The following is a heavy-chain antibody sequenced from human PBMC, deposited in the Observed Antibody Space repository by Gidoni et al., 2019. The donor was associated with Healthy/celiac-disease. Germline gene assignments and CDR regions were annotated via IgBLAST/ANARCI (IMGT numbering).Heavy chain of an antibody. V-gene: IGHV3-23*01. CDR2: IIGSGGST. D-gene: IGHD2-21*02. J-gene: IGHJ4*02. CDR3: AKAQPHIVVVTAIYFDY. CDR1: GFPFSSYA. Sequence: EVQLLESGGGLVHPGGSLRLSCAASGFPFSSYAMSWVRQAPGKGLVWVSAIIGSGGSTYYADSVKGRFTISRDKSKNTLYLQMNSLRADDTAVYYCAKAQPHIVVVTAIYFDYWGQGTLVTVSS.